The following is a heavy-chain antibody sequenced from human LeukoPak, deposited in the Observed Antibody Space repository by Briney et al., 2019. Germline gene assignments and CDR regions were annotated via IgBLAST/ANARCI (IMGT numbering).Heavy chain of an antibody. CDR2: IKQDGSEK. CDR3: ARGGTYYDFWSGYYTRY. J-gene: IGHJ4*02. Sequence: GGSLRLSCTASGFTFGDYAMSWVRQVPGKGLEWVANIKQDGSEKYYVDSVKGRFTISRDNAKNSLYLQMNSLRAEDTAVYYCARGGTYYDFWSGYYTRYWGQGTLVAVSS. D-gene: IGHD3-3*01. V-gene: IGHV3-7*01. CDR1: GFTFGDYA.